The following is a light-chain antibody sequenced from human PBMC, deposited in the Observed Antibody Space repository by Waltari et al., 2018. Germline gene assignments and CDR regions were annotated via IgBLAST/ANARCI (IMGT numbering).Light chain of an antibody. V-gene: IGKV3-15*01. J-gene: IGKJ1*01. CDR1: ESVASN. CDR2: HAS. CDR3: QQYNNWPPST. Sequence: EIVLPQSPATLSLSPGERATLSCRASESVASNLAWYQQRPGQAPRLLIFHASTRAPGIPAKFSGSGSVTEFTLTISSLQSEDFAVYYCQQYNNWPPSTFGQGTKVEIK.